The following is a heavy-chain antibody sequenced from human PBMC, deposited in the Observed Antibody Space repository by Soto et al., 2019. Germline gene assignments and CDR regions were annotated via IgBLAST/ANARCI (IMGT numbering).Heavy chain of an antibody. J-gene: IGHJ5*02. V-gene: IGHV3-74*01. CDR2: INSDGSST. CDR3: ARTYGDYNWFDP. D-gene: IGHD4-17*01. Sequence: PVGSLIRSCAASGFTLRSCGMRWVLQAPGKGLVWVSRINSDGSSTSYADSVKGRFTISRDNAKNTLYLQMNSLRAEDTAVYYCARTYGDYNWFDPWGQGTMVTVSS. CDR1: GFTLRSCG.